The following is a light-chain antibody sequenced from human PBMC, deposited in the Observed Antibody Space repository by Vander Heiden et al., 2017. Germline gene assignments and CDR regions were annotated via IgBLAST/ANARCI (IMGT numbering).Light chain of an antibody. CDR1: QSVSSN. Sequence: EIVMTRSPATLSVSPGERATLSCRASQSVSSNLSWYQQKPGQAPRRLIYGASTRATGIPARFSGSGSGTEFTLTISSLQSEDFAVYYCQQYNNWPYTFGQGTKLEIK. CDR3: QQYNNWPYT. V-gene: IGKV3-15*01. J-gene: IGKJ2*01. CDR2: GAS.